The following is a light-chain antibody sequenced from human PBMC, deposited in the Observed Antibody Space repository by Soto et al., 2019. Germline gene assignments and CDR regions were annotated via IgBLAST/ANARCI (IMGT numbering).Light chain of an antibody. V-gene: IGKV3-15*01. CDR2: GAS. CDR1: QSVGSK. J-gene: IGKJ4*01. CDR3: QQYNNRPPLT. Sequence: EIVMTQSPATLSVSPGERATLYCRASQSVGSKLAWYQQKPGPAPRLLIYGASTRATGIPARFSGSGSGTEFTLTISSLQSEDFAVYYCQQYNNRPPLTFGGGTKVDIK.